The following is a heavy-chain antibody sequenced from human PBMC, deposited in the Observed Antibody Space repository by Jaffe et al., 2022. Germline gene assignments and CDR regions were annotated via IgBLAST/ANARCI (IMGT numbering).Heavy chain of an antibody. Sequence: QVQLQQWGAGLLKPSETLSLTCAVYGGSFSGYYWSWIRQPPGKGLEWIGEINHSGSTNYNPSLKSRVTISVDTSKNQFSLKLSSVTAADTAVYYCARGYWNYYWFDPWGQGTLVTVSS. CDR2: INHSGST. CDR1: GGSFSGYY. D-gene: IGHD1-7*01. CDR3: ARGYWNYYWFDP. J-gene: IGHJ5*02. V-gene: IGHV4-34*01.